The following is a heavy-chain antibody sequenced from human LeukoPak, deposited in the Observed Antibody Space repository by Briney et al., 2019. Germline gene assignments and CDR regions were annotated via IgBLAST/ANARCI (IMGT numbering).Heavy chain of an antibody. D-gene: IGHD6-13*01. Sequence: KPGGSLRLSCAASGFTFNTYSMNWVRQAPGKGLEWVSSITRSSYIYYADSVKGRFTISKDNAKNSLYLQINSLRAEDTAVYYCARDWEYSSSWYPPFDYWGQGTLVTVSS. J-gene: IGHJ4*02. V-gene: IGHV3-21*01. CDR2: ITRSSYI. CDR1: GFTFNTYS. CDR3: ARDWEYSSSWYPPFDY.